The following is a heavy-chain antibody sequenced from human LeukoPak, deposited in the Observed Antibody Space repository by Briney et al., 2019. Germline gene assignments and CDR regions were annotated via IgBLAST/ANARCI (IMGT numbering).Heavy chain of an antibody. V-gene: IGHV1-69*13. CDR2: IIPIFGPA. CDR1: GGTFSSYA. J-gene: IGHJ5*02. Sequence: SVKVSCKASGGTFSSYAISWVRQAPGQGLEWMGGIIPIFGPANYAQKFQGRVTITADESTSTAYMELSSLRSEDTAVYYCARGSQQEGWFDPWGQGTLVTVSS. D-gene: IGHD6-13*01. CDR3: ARGSQQEGWFDP.